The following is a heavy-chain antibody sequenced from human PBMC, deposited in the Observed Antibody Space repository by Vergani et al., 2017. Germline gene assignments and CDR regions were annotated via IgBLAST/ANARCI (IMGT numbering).Heavy chain of an antibody. V-gene: IGHV3-7*04. D-gene: IGHD2-2*01. CDR1: GFTFSSYW. CDR3: ARVRTTAAAIIYYYYGMDV. J-gene: IGHJ6*02. CDR2: IKQDGSEK. Sequence: EVQLVESGGGLVQPGGSLRLSCAASGFTFSSYWMSWVRQAPGKGLEWVANIKQDGSEKYYVDSVKGRFTISRDKAKNSLYLQMNSLRAEDTAVYYCARVRTTAAAIIYYYYGMDVWGQGSTVTVSS.